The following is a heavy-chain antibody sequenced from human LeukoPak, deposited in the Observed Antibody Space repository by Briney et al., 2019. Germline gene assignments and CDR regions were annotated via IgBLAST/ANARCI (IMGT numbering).Heavy chain of an antibody. CDR2: IYYSGST. Sequence: PSQTLSLTCTVSGGSISSGDYYWSWIRQPPGKGLEWIGYIYYSGSTYYNPSLKSRVTISVDTSKNQFSLKLSSVTAADTAVYYCARDNPRGYSSGWYDAFDIWGQGTMVTVSS. V-gene: IGHV4-30-4*01. CDR1: GGSISSGDYY. J-gene: IGHJ3*02. CDR3: ARDNPRGYSSGWYDAFDI. D-gene: IGHD6-19*01.